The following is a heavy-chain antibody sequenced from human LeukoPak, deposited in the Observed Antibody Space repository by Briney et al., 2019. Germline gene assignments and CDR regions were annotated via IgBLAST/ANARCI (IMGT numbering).Heavy chain of an antibody. D-gene: IGHD3-10*01. CDR2: ISAYNGNT. J-gene: IGHJ6*03. CDR3: ARANQAGITMVRGVITYYYYYMDV. CDR1: GYTFTSYG. Sequence: GASVKVSCKASGYTFTSYGISWVRQAPGQGLEWMGWISAYNGNTNYAQKLQGRVTMTTDTSTSTAYMELRSLRSDDTAVYYCARANQAGITMVRGVITYYYYYMDVWGKGTTVTVSS. V-gene: IGHV1-18*01.